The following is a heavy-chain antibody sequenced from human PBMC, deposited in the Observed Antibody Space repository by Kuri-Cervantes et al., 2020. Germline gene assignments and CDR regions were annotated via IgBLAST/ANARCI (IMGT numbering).Heavy chain of an antibody. V-gene: IGHV3-9*01. CDR3: AKDFGYFSSQFRD. CDR2: ISWNSGSM. Sequence: SLKISCAASGFTFSSYWMHWVRQAPGKGLEWVSGISWNSGSMGYVDSVKGRFTISRDNAKNSLYLQMNSLRTEDTALYYCAKDFGYFSSQFRDWGQGTLVTVSS. J-gene: IGHJ4*02. D-gene: IGHD6-6*01. CDR1: GFTFSSYW.